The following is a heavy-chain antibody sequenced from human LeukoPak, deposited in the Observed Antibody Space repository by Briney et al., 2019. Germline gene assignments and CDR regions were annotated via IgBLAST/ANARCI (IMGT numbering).Heavy chain of an antibody. CDR2: IYYSGST. V-gene: IGHV4-38-2*02. CDR3: ARGVSPDGGGFDY. J-gene: IGHJ4*02. D-gene: IGHD3-16*01. Sequence: PSETLSLTCTVSGYSISSGYYWGWIRQPPGKGLEWIGYIYYSGSTYYNPSLKSRVTISVDTSKNQFSLKLSSVTAADTAVYYCARGVSPDGGGFDYWGQGTLVTVSS. CDR1: GYSISSGYY.